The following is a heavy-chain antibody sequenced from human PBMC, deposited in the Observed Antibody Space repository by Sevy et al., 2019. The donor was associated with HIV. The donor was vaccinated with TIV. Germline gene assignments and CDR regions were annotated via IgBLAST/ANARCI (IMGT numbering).Heavy chain of an antibody. CDR2: INPNSGGT. CDR1: GYTFTGYY. CDR3: ARGRGYGSGSYFDYYYYYGMDV. Sequence: ASVKVSCKASGYTFTGYYMHWVRQAPGQGLEWMEWINPNSGGTNYAQKFQGRVTMTRDTSISTAYMELSRLRSDDTAVYYCARGRGYGSGSYFDYYYYYGMDVWGQGTTVTVSS. V-gene: IGHV1-2*02. J-gene: IGHJ6*02. D-gene: IGHD3-10*01.